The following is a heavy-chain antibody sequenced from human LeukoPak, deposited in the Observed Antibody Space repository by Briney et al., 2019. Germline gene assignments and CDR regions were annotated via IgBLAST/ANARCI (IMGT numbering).Heavy chain of an antibody. J-gene: IGHJ3*02. V-gene: IGHV1-18*01. CDR3: ARIRHIVWSDAFDI. CDR2: ISAYNGHT. CDR1: GYTFNSYG. Sequence: ASVKVSCKASGYTFNSYGISWVRQAPGQGLEWMGWISAYNGHTNYAQKLQGRVTVTTDTSTSTAYMELRSLRSDDTAVYYCARIRHIVWSDAFDIWGQGTMVTVSS. D-gene: IGHD2-21*01.